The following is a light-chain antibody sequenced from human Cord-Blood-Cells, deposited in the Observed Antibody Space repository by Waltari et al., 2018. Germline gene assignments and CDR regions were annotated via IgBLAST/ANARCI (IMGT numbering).Light chain of an antibody. CDR1: SSNIGSNY. CDR3: AAWDDSLSGYV. Sequence: QSVLTQPPSASGTPGQRGTISCSGRSSNIGSNYVYWYQQLPGTAPKLLIYRNNQRPSGVPDRFSGSKSGTSASLAISGLRSEDEADYYCAAWDDSLSGYVFGTGTKVTVL. J-gene: IGLJ1*01. CDR2: RNN. V-gene: IGLV1-47*01.